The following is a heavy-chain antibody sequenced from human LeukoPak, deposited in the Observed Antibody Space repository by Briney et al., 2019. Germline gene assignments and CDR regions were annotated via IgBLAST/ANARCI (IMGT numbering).Heavy chain of an antibody. CDR1: GLTFTYSD. CDR3: ARNFDS. J-gene: IGHJ4*02. CDR2: ITRSSSNL. V-gene: IGHV3-69-1*02. Sequence: AGSLRLSCVASGLTFTYSDFNWIRQAPGKGLEWLSTITRSSSNLYYADSVKGRFTTSRDDAKDSVYLQMENLRVEDTAIYYCARNFDSWGQGTLVTVSS.